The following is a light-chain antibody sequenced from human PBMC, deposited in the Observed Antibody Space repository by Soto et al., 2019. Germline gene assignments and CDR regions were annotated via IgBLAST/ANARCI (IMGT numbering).Light chain of an antibody. V-gene: IGKV3-11*01. J-gene: IGKJ3*01. CDR3: QQRRNVPPFT. CDR1: QSVSNY. Sequence: EIVLTQSPATLSVSPGERATLSCRASQSVSNYLAWFQQKPGQAPRLLIYDASNRATGIPARFSGSGSGTTFILTIISLVAEDFAVFYCQQRRNVPPFTFGHGTRVDIK. CDR2: DAS.